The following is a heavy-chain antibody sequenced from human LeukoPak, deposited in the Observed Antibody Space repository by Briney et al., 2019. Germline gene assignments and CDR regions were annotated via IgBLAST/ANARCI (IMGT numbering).Heavy chain of an antibody. CDR3: ARDTGWYFDL. V-gene: IGHV3-74*01. J-gene: IGHJ2*01. CDR2: ITGDGSST. Sequence: GGSLRLSCAASGFTVSNNYMSWVRQAPGKGLVWVSRITGDGSSTTYADSVKGRFTISRDNAKNTLSLQMISLRAEDTAVYYCARDTGWYFDLWGRGTLVTVSS. CDR1: GFTVSNNY. D-gene: IGHD4-17*01.